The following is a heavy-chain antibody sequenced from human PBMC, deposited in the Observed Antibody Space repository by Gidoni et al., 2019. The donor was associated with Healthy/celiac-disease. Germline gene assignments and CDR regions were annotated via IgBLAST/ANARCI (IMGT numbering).Heavy chain of an antibody. CDR1: GGSISSGGYY. CDR2: IYFSGST. V-gene: IGHV4-31*03. D-gene: IGHD4-17*01. CDR3: AREGPAPVDYGRGWYFDY. J-gene: IGHJ4*02. Sequence: QVQLQESGPGLVKPSQTLSLTCTVSGGSISSGGYYWSWIRQHPGKGLEWIGYIYFSGSTYYNPSLKSRVTISVDTSKNQFSLKLSSVTAADTAVYYCAREGPAPVDYGRGWYFDYWGQGTLVTVSS.